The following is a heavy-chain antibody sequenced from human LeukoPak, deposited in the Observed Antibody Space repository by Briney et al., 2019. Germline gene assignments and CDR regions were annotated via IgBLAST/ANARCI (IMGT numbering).Heavy chain of an antibody. CDR3: ARPTGTDAVDI. CDR2: INHSGST. V-gene: IGHV4-34*01. CDR1: GGSFSGYY. Sequence: SETLSLTCAVYGGSFSGYYWSWIRQPPGKGLEWIGEINHSGSTNYNPSLKSRVTISVDTSKNQFSLKLSSVTAADTAVYYCARPTGTDAVDIWGQGTMVTVSS. J-gene: IGHJ3*02. D-gene: IGHD1-14*01.